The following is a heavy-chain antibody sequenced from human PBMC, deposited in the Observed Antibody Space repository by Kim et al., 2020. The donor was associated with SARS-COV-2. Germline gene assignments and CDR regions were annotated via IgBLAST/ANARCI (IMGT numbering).Heavy chain of an antibody. V-gene: IGHV3-13*01. D-gene: IGHD1-1*01. J-gene: IGHJ3*02. Sequence: YPGSVKGRFTISRENAKNSLYLQMNSLRAGDTAVYYCARDAGSGTDAFDIWGQGTMVTVSS. CDR3: ARDAGSGTDAFDI.